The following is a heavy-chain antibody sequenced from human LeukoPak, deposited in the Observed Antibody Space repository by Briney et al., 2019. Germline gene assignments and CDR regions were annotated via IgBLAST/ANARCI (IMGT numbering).Heavy chain of an antibody. J-gene: IGHJ4*02. CDR3: ARMDSGGCLHY. D-gene: IGHD6-19*01. Sequence: PSETLSLTCFVTGGSILSSICYWGWIRQPPGKGLEWIGTVYYTGTTYYSPSLKSRVTISVDTSKNQFSLKVSSVTAADTAVYYCARMDSGGCLHYWGPGTLVTVSS. CDR1: GGSILSSICY. CDR2: VYYTGTT. V-gene: IGHV4-39*01.